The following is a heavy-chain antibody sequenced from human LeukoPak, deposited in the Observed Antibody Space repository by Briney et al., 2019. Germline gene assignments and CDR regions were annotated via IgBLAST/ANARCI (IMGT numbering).Heavy chain of an antibody. CDR2: IKEDGSVK. D-gene: IGHD3/OR15-3a*01. J-gene: IGHJ4*02. CDR3: SSQGSTQGLANFDY. CDR1: EFTFSSCW. Sequence: GGTLRLSCAASEFTFSSCWLSWIRQAPGPGLEWVANIKEDGSVKYCVDSVKSRCPISRYNAANYLFLQMISLIAADTAVVYFSSQGSTQGLANFDYWGQGTLVIVSS. V-gene: IGHV3-7*01.